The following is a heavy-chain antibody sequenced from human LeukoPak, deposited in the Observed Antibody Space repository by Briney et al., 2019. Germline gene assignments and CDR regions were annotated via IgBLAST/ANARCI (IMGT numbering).Heavy chain of an antibody. CDR3: ARDPGGSSSVNRLDY. CDR1: GYTFTSYY. V-gene: IGHV1-46*01. Sequence: ASVKVSCKAFGYTFTSYYMHWVRQAPGQGLEWMGIINPSGDSTSYAQNFQGRVTMTRDTSTSTVFMELSSLRSEDTAVYYCARDPGGSSSVNRLDYWGQGTLVTVSS. D-gene: IGHD6-6*01. J-gene: IGHJ4*02. CDR2: INPSGDST.